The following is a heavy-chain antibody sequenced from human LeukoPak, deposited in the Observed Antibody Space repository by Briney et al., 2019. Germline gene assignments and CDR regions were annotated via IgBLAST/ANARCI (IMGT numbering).Heavy chain of an antibody. CDR1: GGSISSSY. Sequence: SETLSLTCSISGGSISSSYWNWIRQPAGKGREWIGRISTSGTTNYSPSFKGRLTMSIDTSKKQFSLNLRSVTAADTAMYYCARDMGGGWFDPWGQGALVTVSS. CDR3: ARDMGGGWFDP. V-gene: IGHV4-4*07. D-gene: IGHD1-26*01. J-gene: IGHJ5*02. CDR2: ISTSGTT.